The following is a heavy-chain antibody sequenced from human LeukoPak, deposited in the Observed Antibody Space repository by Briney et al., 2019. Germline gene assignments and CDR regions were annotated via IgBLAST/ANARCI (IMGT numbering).Heavy chain of an antibody. CDR1: GFSFNNYD. V-gene: IGHV3-13*01. J-gene: IGHJ4*02. Sequence: GGSLRLSCAASGFSFNNYDIHWVRQASGKGLEWVSAIDSAGDTYYPGSVKGRFIISRENAKNSLFLQMTSLRVGDTAVYYCARGSGRSSSWYGARGSFDYWGQGTLVTVSS. CDR2: IDSAGDT. CDR3: ARGSGRSSSWYGARGSFDY. D-gene: IGHD6-13*01.